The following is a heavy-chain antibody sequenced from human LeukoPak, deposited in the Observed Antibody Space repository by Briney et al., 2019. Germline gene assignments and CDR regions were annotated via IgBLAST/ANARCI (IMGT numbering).Heavy chain of an antibody. CDR3: ASGYCSSTSCFDY. CDR2: IIPIYGTA. CDR1: GGTFSSYA. J-gene: IGHJ4*02. D-gene: IGHD2-2*01. V-gene: IGHV1-69*13. Sequence: SVKVSCKASGGTFSSYAISWVRQAPGQGLEWMGGIIPIYGTANYAQKFQGRVTITADESTSTAYMELSSLRSEDTAIYYCASGYCSSTSCFDYWGQGTLVTVSS.